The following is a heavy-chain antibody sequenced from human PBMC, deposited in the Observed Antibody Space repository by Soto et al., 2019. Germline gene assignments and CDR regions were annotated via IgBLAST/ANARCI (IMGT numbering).Heavy chain of an antibody. CDR3: VKSRGGNNFDFFD. Sequence: GGSLGLSCSASGFTFSSYAMHWVRQAPGKGLEYVSGIRGNGDPPFYADSVKGRFTISRDNSKNTLYLQMSSLSADDTAVYYCVKSRGGNNFDFFDWGQGALVTVS. J-gene: IGHJ4*02. CDR2: IRGNGDPP. D-gene: IGHD5-12*01. V-gene: IGHV3-64D*06. CDR1: GFTFSSYA.